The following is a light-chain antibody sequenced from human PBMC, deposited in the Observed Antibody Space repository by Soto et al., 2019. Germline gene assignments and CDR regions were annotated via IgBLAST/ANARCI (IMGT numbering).Light chain of an antibody. CDR1: SSDVGGYNY. J-gene: IGLJ2*01. CDR3: GSYTSNNTVV. CDR2: DVT. V-gene: IGLV2-14*01. Sequence: QSALTQPASVSGSPGQSISISCTGTSSDVGGYNYVSWYQQHPGKAPKLMIYDVTNRPSGVSNRFSGSKSGNTAYLTISGLQAEDEAGYYCGSYTSNNTVVFGGGTKLTVL.